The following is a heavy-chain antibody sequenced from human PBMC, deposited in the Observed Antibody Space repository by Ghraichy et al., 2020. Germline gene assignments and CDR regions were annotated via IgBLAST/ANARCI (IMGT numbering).Heavy chain of an antibody. CDR2: ISGSDPGT. CDR1: GFTFSTYA. D-gene: IGHD2-15*01. Sequence: GGSLRLSCTASGFTFSTYAMSWVRQAPGKGPEWVAAISGSDPGTYHAASVRGRFTISRDNSRNTLYLQMNFLRAEDTAVYYCAKGNLGHCSGTFCYYFDSWRQGTLVTVSS. CDR3: AKGNLGHCSGTFCYYFDS. J-gene: IGHJ4*02. V-gene: IGHV3-23*01.